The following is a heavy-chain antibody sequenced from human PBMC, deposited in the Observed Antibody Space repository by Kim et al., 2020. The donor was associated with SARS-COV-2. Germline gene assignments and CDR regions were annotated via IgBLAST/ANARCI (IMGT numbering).Heavy chain of an antibody. J-gene: IGHJ3*02. D-gene: IGHD3-3*01. CDR3: ARGDTIFGVVINAFDI. V-gene: IGHV4-31*02. Sequence: SPKTRVTISGDTSKNQFSLKLSSVTAADTAVYYCARGDTIFGVVINAFDIWGQGTMVTVSS.